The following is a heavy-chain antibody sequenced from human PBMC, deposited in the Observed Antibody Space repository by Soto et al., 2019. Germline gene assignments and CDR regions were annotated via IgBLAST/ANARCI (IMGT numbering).Heavy chain of an antibody. D-gene: IGHD3-10*01. J-gene: IGHJ4*02. CDR2: IYYSGST. CDR1: GGSISSYY. CDR3: ARHNYGSGSTYFDY. V-gene: IGHV4-59*08. Sequence: QVQLQESGPGLVKPSETLSLTCTVSGGSISSYYWSWIRQPPGKGLEWIGYIYYSGSTNYNPSLKSRVTIPVDTSKHQFSLKLNSMTAADTAVYYCARHNYGSGSTYFDYWGQGTLVTVSS.